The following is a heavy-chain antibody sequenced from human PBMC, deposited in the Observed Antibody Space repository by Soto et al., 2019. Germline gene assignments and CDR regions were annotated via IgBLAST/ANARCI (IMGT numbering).Heavy chain of an antibody. V-gene: IGHV4-59*11. J-gene: IGHJ4*02. D-gene: IGHD3-22*01. CDR3: ATARWNYNDCSGYGCPFDY. Sequence: SETLSLTCTVSGGSLSSHYWSWIRQPPGKGLEWIGHIYSSGSTTYNPSLKSRVTISVDTSKNQFSLKLTSLTAADTPVYYWATARWNYNDCSGYGCPFDYWGQGTLVTVSS. CDR2: IYSSGST. CDR1: GGSLSSHY.